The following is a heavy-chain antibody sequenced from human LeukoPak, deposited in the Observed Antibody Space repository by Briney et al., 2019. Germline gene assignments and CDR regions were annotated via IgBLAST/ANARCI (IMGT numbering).Heavy chain of an antibody. J-gene: IGHJ4*02. CDR1: GFTFSNAW. CDR3: AKDRTAYAYYFES. CDR2: LGSDENNK. V-gene: IGHV3-30*02. D-gene: IGHD2-21*02. Sequence: QPGGSLRLSCAASGFTFSNAWMSWVRQAPGKGLEWVSFLGSDENNKNYADSVKGQFTISRDNSKNTLYLQMNSLRPEDTAVYYCAKDRTAYAYYFESWGQGTLVTVSS.